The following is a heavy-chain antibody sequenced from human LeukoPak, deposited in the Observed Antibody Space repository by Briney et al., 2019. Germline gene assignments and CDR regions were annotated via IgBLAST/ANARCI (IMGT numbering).Heavy chain of an antibody. V-gene: IGHV4-34*01. D-gene: IGHD6-25*01. Sequence: ASENLSLTCAVYGGSFSGYYWSWIRQPPGKGLEWIGEINHSGSTNYNPSLKSRVTISVDTSKNQFSLKLSSVTAADTAVYYCARWFSSGGNWFDPWGQGTLVTVSS. J-gene: IGHJ5*02. CDR2: INHSGST. CDR1: GGSFSGYY. CDR3: ARWFSSGGNWFDP.